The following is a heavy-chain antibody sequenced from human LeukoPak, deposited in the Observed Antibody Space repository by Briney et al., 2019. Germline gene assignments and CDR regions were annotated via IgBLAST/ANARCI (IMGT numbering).Heavy chain of an antibody. D-gene: IGHD3-10*01. J-gene: IGHJ4*02. V-gene: IGHV4-59*08. CDR1: GGSISSYY. Sequence: PSETLSLTCTVFGGSISSYYWSWIRQPPGKGLEWIGYIYYSGSTNYNPSLKSRVTISVDTSKNQFSLKLSSVTAADTAVHYCARLPLVRGSFDFDYWGQGTLVTVSS. CDR2: IYYSGST. CDR3: ARLPLVRGSFDFDY.